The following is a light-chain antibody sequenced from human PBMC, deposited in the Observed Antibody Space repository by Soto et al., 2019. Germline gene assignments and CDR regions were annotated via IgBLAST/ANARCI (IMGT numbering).Light chain of an antibody. CDR1: QSINSN. CDR2: AAS. CDR3: QHYNNWPPYI. J-gene: IGKJ2*01. Sequence: EIVMTQSPATLSVSPGERATLSCRASQSINSNLAWYQQIPGQAPRLLIYAASTRATGIPARFSGSRSGTEFTLTISSLQSEDFAVYYCQHYNNWPPYIFGQGTKVEIK. V-gene: IGKV3-15*01.